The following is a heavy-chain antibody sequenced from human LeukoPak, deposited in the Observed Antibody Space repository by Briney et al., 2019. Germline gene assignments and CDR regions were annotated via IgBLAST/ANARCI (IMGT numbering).Heavy chain of an antibody. CDR3: ARAPGQQLAYYFDY. V-gene: IGHV3-30-3*01. CDR1: GFTFSSYA. D-gene: IGHD6-13*01. J-gene: IGHJ4*02. CDR2: ISYDGSNK. Sequence: GGSLRLSCVGSGFTFSSYAMHWVRQAPGKGLEWVAVISYDGSNKYYADSVKGRFTISRDNSKNTLYLQMNSLRAEDTAVYYCARAPGQQLAYYFDYWGQGTLVTVSS.